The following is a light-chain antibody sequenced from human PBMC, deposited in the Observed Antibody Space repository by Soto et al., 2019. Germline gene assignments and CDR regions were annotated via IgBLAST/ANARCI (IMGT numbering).Light chain of an antibody. CDR1: QSVSSSY. CDR2: GAS. Sequence: EIVLTQSPGTLSLSPGERATLSCRASQSVSSSYLAWCQQKPGQAPRLLIYGASSRATGIPDRFSGSGSETDFTLTISRLEPEDFAVYYCQQYGSSSWTFGQGTKVEIK. V-gene: IGKV3-20*01. CDR3: QQYGSSSWT. J-gene: IGKJ1*01.